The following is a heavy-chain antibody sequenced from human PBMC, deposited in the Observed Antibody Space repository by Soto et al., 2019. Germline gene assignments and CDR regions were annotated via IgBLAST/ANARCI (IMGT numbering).Heavy chain of an antibody. Sequence: ASVKVSCKASGYTFTGYYMHWVRQAPGQGLEWMGWINPNSGGTNYAQKFQGWVTMTRDTSISTAYMELSRLRSDDTAVYYCARDRAVLVPAAVSGDAFDIWGQGTMVTVSS. D-gene: IGHD2-2*01. V-gene: IGHV1-2*04. CDR3: ARDRAVLVPAAVSGDAFDI. CDR2: INPNSGGT. CDR1: GYTFTGYY. J-gene: IGHJ3*02.